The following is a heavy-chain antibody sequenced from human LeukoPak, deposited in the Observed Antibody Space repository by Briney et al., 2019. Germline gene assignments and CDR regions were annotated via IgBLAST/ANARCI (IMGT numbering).Heavy chain of an antibody. CDR3: ARGGGLDV. CDR1: GFTFSNFW. V-gene: IGHV3-7*03. Sequence: GESLRLSCTASGFTFSNFWMGWVRQAPGKGLEWVANIKQDETEKFYLGSVKGRFTISRDNAKNSLYLQMNSLRVEDTAVYFCARGGGLDVWGQGATVTVSS. D-gene: IGHD3-16*01. CDR2: IKQDETEK. J-gene: IGHJ6*02.